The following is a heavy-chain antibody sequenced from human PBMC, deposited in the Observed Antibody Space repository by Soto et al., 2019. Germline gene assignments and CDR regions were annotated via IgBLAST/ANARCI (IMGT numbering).Heavy chain of an antibody. J-gene: IGHJ6*02. CDR3: AKAACSSTSCYDLALYGMDV. CDR1: GFTFSSYA. D-gene: IGHD2-2*01. V-gene: IGHV3-23*01. Sequence: PGGPLRLSCAASGFTFSSYAMSWVRQAPGKGLEWVSAISGSGGSTYYADSVKGRFTISRDNSKNTLYLQMNSLRAEDTAVYYCAKAACSSTSCYDLALYGMDVWGQGTTVTVSS. CDR2: ISGSGGST.